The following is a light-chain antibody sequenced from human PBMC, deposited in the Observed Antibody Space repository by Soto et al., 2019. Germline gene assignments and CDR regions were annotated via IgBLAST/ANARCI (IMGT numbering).Light chain of an antibody. CDR3: GSYTSTDTPFV. CDR1: STDFGGYNY. Sequence: QSALAQPSSVSGSPGQSITISCTGTSTDFGGYNYVSWYQHHPGKGPKLIIYEVSNRPSGVSDRFSGSKSGNKASLIISNLEAEDESDYYCGSYTSTDTPFVFGTGTKVTVL. CDR2: EVS. V-gene: IGLV2-14*01. J-gene: IGLJ1*01.